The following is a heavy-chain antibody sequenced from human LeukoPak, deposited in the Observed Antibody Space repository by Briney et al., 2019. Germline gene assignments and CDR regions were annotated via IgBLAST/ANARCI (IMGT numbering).Heavy chain of an antibody. CDR3: ARGNDSSGYSEWFDP. V-gene: IGHV4-4*07. D-gene: IGHD3-22*01. Sequence: SETLSLTCTVSGGSISSYYLSWIRQPAGKGLEWIGRICTSGSTNYNPYLKSRVTMSVDTSKNQFSLKLSSVTAADTAVNYCARGNDSSGYSEWFDPWGQGTLVTVSS. CDR2: ICTSGST. J-gene: IGHJ5*02. CDR1: GGSISSYY.